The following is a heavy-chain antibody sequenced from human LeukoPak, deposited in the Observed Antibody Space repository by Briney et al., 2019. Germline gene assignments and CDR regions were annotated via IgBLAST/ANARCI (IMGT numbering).Heavy chain of an antibody. CDR2: INPNSGGT. CDR3: ARVTVTTPYDY. D-gene: IGHD4-17*01. Sequence: ASVKVSCKASGYTFTSYYMHWVRQAPGQGLEWMGIINPNSGGTNYAQKFQGRVTMTRDTSISTAYMELSRLRSDDTAVYYCARVTVTTPYDYWGQGTLVTVSS. V-gene: IGHV1-2*02. J-gene: IGHJ4*02. CDR1: GYTFTSYY.